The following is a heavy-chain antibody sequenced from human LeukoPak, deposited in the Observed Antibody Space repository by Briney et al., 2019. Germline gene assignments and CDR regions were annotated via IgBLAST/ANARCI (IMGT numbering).Heavy chain of an antibody. Sequence: GGSLRLSCAASGFTFSSYWMSWVHQAPGKGLEWVANIKQDGSEKYYVDSVKGRFTISRDNAKNSLYLQMNSLRAEDTAVYYCARVRGYSSSGFDYWGQGTLVTVSS. J-gene: IGHJ4*02. CDR2: IKQDGSEK. CDR3: ARVRGYSSSGFDY. CDR1: GFTFSSYW. D-gene: IGHD6-13*01. V-gene: IGHV3-7*01.